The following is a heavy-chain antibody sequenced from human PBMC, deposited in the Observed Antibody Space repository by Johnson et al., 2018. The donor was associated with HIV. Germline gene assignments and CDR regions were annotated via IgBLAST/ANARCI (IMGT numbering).Heavy chain of an antibody. J-gene: IGHJ3*02. CDR2: ISYDGSNK. V-gene: IGHV3-30*04. Sequence: QMLLVESGGGVVQPGRSLRLSCAASGFTFSDYAMHWVRQAPGKGLEWVAVISYDGSNKYYADSVKGRFTISRDNSKNTLYLQMNSLRAEDTAVYYCAKDWYNWNDGGGYDAVDIWGQGTMVTVSS. CDR1: GFTFSDYA. CDR3: AKDWYNWNDGGGYDAVDI. D-gene: IGHD1-1*01.